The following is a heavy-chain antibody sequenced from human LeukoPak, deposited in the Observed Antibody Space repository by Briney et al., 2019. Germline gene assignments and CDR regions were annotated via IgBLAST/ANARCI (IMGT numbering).Heavy chain of an antibody. D-gene: IGHD3-16*02. V-gene: IGHV4-61*01. Sequence: SETLSLTCTVSGDSVSSGSSYWSWMRQPPGKGLEWIGYIFYSGRTNYNPSLKNRVTISVDTSNNQFSLQLNSVTPEDTAVYYCARDLSVRGLGLIVMGRDYFDYWGQGTLVTVSS. CDR1: GDSVSSGSSY. CDR3: ARDLSVRGLGLIVMGRDYFDY. J-gene: IGHJ4*02. CDR2: IFYSGRT.